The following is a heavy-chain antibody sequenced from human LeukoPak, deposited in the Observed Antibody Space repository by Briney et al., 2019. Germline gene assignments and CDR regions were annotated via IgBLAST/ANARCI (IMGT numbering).Heavy chain of an antibody. CDR2: KYYSGTT. V-gene: IGHV4-59*01. D-gene: IGHD4/OR15-4a*01. CDR1: GGSINNYY. J-gene: IGHJ4*02. CDR3: ATHTTSYGEDY. Sequence: SETLSLTCTVSGGSINNYYWSWIRQPPGKGLEWIGYKYYSGTTKYNPSLKSRVTISLDTSKNQFSLKLTPVTTADTAVYYCATHTTSYGEDYWGQGALATVSS.